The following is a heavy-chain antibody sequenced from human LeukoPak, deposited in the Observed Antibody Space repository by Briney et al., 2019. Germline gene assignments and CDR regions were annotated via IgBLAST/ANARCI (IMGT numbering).Heavy chain of an antibody. CDR1: GLTFSSYW. J-gene: IGHJ4*02. Sequence: SGGSLRLSCAASGLTFSSYWMHWVRQAPGKGLVWVSRITSDGSNTIYADSVKGRFTISRDNAKNTLYLQLNSLRAEDTAVYYCATGIAQYYAYWGQGTLVTVSS. CDR2: ITSDGSNT. V-gene: IGHV3-74*01. D-gene: IGHD2/OR15-2a*01. CDR3: ATGIAQYYAY.